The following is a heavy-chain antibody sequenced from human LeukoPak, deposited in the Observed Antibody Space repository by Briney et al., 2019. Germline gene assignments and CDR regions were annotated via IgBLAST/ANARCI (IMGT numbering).Heavy chain of an antibody. CDR1: GGSISSYY. V-gene: IGHV4-59*01. J-gene: IGHJ4*02. D-gene: IGHD3-10*01. Sequence: PSETLSLTCTVSGGSISSYYWSWIRQPPGKGLEWIGYIHYSGSTNYNPSLKSRLSLSIDTSNNQISLKMSSVTAADTAVYYCARGDPMVRGPTPLRLWGQGTLVTIST. CDR3: ARGDPMVRGPTPLRL. CDR2: IHYSGST.